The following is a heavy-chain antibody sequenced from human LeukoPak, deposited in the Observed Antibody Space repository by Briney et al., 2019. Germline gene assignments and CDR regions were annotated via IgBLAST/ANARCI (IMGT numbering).Heavy chain of an antibody. V-gene: IGHV3-23*01. CDR1: GLTFSSYD. CDR3: ATRRGQY. D-gene: IGHD3-10*01. Sequence: GGPLRLSYGPSGLTFSSYDMTGLGPGPGRGLEWVSGISTSGSRTYYADSVKGRFTISRDNSNNTLSLQMNSLRGEDTAVYYCATRRGQYWGQGTLVTVSS. CDR2: ISTSGSRT. J-gene: IGHJ1*01.